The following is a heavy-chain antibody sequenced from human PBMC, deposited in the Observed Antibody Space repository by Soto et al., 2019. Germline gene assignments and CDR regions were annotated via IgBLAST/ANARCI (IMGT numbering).Heavy chain of an antibody. Sequence: SETLSLTCFISGGSFSNDYWTWIRQSPGKGLEWIGYIFHSGITDYNPSVKSRVTISIDKSRNLFSLNLTSVTAADTAVYYCARDRYSYDSRGYYRTLDSWGQGTLVTVSS. CDR1: GGSFSNDY. J-gene: IGHJ5*01. V-gene: IGHV4-59*01. CDR3: ARDRYSYDSRGYYRTLDS. D-gene: IGHD3-22*01. CDR2: IFHSGIT.